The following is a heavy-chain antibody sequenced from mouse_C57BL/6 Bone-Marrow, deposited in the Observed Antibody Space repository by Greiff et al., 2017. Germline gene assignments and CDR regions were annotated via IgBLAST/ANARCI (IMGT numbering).Heavy chain of an antibody. CDR1: GYAFSSSW. CDR2: IYPGDGDT. CDR3: AREEVYYGSSYDWYFDV. J-gene: IGHJ1*03. Sequence: VQLQQSGPELVKPGASVKISCKASGYAFSSSWMNWVKQRPGKGLEWIGRIYPGDGDTNYNGKFKGKATLTADKCSSTAYMQLSSLTSEDSAVYFCAREEVYYGSSYDWYFDVWGTGTTVTVSS. D-gene: IGHD1-1*01. V-gene: IGHV1-82*01.